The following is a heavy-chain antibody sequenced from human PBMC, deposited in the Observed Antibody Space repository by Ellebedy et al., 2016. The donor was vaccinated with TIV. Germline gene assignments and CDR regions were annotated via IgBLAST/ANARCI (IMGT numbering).Heavy chain of an antibody. CDR1: GYSISSGYY. Sequence: MPSETLSLTCTVSGYSISSGYYWGWIRQPPGKGLEWIATIYHNGNAYYNPSLKSQVNISVDTSNNQFSLRVDSVTAADTAVYYCARNRASESYSADWGQGTLVTVSS. D-gene: IGHD2-15*01. CDR3: ARNRASESYSAD. V-gene: IGHV4-38-2*02. CDR2: IYHNGNA. J-gene: IGHJ4*02.